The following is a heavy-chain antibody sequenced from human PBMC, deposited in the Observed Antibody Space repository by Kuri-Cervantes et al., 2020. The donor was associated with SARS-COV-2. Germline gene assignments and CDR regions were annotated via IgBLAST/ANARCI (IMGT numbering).Heavy chain of an antibody. D-gene: IGHD3-3*01. J-gene: IGHJ6*03. CDR3: ARVDFWSGYDVMDV. CDR1: GYTLTELS. V-gene: IGHV1-2*02. CDR2: INPNSGGT. Sequence: ASVKVSCKVSGYTLTELSMHWVRQAPGQGLEWMGWINPNSGGTNYAQKFQGRVTMTRDTSISTAYMELSRLRSDDTAVYYCARVDFWSGYDVMDVWGKGTTVTVSS.